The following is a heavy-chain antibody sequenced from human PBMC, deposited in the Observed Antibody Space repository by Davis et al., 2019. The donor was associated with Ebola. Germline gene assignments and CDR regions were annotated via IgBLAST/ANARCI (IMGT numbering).Heavy chain of an antibody. J-gene: IGHJ3*02. Sequence: PGGSLRLSCAASGFTFGDHYMSWIRQAPGKGLEFISYISHSAHIIYYADSVKGRFTISRDNAKNTLYLQMNSLRAEDTAVYYCARDYDDAFDIWGQGTMVTVSS. CDR3: ARDYDDAFDI. CDR1: GFTFGDHY. CDR2: ISHSAHII. V-gene: IGHV3-11*04. D-gene: IGHD3-3*01.